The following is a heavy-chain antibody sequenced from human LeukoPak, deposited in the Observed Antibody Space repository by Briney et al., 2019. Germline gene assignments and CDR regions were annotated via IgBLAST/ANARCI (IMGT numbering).Heavy chain of an antibody. CDR1: VGTVSSYA. V-gene: IGHV1-69*13. CDR3: ARGAGGSLRPFGY. D-gene: IGHD1-26*01. Sequence: SVTVSCKASVGTVSSYAISWVRLPPAQGIEWVGGIIPIFGTANYAQKFQGRVTINADDSTSTAYMELSSLRSEDTAVYYCARGAGGSLRPFGYWGQGTLVTVSS. J-gene: IGHJ4*02. CDR2: IIPIFGTA.